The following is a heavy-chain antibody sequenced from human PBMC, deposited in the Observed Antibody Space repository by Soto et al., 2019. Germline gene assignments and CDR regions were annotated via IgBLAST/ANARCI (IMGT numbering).Heavy chain of an antibody. CDR2: ISGYNGNT. CDR3: ARNLLPLPFTTYYYMDV. D-gene: IGHD2-2*01. V-gene: IGHV1-18*01. Sequence: ASVKVSCKASGYTFASYGISWVRQAPGQGLEWMGWISGYNGNTDYAQKSQGRVTMTTDTSTSTAYMELRSLRSDDTAVYYCARNLLPLPFTTYYYMDVSGKGTTATVSS. J-gene: IGHJ6*03. CDR1: GYTFASYG.